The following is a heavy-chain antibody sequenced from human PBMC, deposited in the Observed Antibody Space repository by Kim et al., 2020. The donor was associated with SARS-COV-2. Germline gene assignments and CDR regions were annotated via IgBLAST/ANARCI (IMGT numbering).Heavy chain of an antibody. CDR1: GDSVSSNSVT. V-gene: IGHV6-1*01. CDR2: TYYRSKWYN. J-gene: IGHJ4*02. CDR3: TRLVGAGWPDC. D-gene: IGHD6-19*01. Sequence: SQTLSLTCAISGDSVSSNSVTWNWIRQSPSRGLEWLARTYYRSKWYNDYAVSVKSRITINPDTSKNQFSLQLNSVTPDDTAVYYCTRLVGAGWPDCWGQGTLVTVSS.